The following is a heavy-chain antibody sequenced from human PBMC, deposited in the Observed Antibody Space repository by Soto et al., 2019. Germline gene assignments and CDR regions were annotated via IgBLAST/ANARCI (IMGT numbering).Heavy chain of an antibody. CDR1: GFTFSSYE. Sequence: PGGSLRLSCAASGFTFSSYEMNWVRQAPGKGLEWVSYISSSGSTIYYADSVKGRFTISRDNAKNSLYLQMNSLRAEDTAVYYCARVPYYYDSSGYYDYWGQGTLVTVSS. V-gene: IGHV3-48*03. D-gene: IGHD3-22*01. CDR3: ARVPYYYDSSGYYDY. J-gene: IGHJ4*02. CDR2: ISSSGSTI.